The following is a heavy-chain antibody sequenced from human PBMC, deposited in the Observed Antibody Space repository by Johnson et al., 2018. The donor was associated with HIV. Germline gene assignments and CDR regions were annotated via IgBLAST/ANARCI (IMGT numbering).Heavy chain of an antibody. CDR3: AATYYYDSSGSRYPFDI. V-gene: IGHV3-30*01. CDR2: ISYDGSYK. D-gene: IGHD3-22*01. Sequence: VQLVESGGGVVQPGRSLRLSCAASGFTFSNYAMHWVRQAPGKGLEWVAVISYDGSYKYYADSVKGRFTISRDNSKNTLSLHMNSLRAEDTAVFYCAATYYYDSSGSRYPFDIWGQGTMVTVSS. CDR1: GFTFSNYA. J-gene: IGHJ3*02.